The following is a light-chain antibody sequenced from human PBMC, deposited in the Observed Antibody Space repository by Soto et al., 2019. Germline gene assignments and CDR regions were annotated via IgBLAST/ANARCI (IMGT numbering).Light chain of an antibody. V-gene: IGLV2-8*01. J-gene: IGLJ2*01. CDR3: TSYAGIHNFVL. CDR2: EVS. Sequence: QSALTQPPSASGSPGQSVTISCTGTSSDVGGYNYVSWYQQHPGKAPKLMIYEVSQRPSGVPDRFSGSKSGNTASLTVSGLQAEDEADYYCTSYAGIHNFVLFGGGTKVTVL. CDR1: SSDVGGYNY.